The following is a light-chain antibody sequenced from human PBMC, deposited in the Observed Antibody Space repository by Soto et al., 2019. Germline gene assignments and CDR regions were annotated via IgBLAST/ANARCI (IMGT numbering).Light chain of an antibody. V-gene: IGKV1-33*01. J-gene: IGKJ5*01. CDR1: QDVNKN. CDR3: QQYESLPLT. Sequence: IQMPQSPSSLSASVGDRVTITCQASQDVNKNLIWYQQKPGKAPKLLIYDASDLETGVPSRFSGSGSGTGFTFTISSLQPEDFATYYCQQYESLPLTFGQGTRLEI. CDR2: DAS.